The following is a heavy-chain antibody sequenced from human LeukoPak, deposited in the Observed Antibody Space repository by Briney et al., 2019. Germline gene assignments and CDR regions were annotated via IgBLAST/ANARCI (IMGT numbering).Heavy chain of an antibody. CDR2: ISSSSSYI. D-gene: IGHD6-6*01. J-gene: IGHJ4*02. CDR3: ARARKYSSSSDFDS. Sequence: RGSLRLSCAASGFTFSSYSMNWVRQAPGKGLEWVSSISSSSSYIYYADSVKGRFTISRDNAKNSLYLQMKSLRAEDRAVYYCARARKYSSSSDFDSWGPGPLVTVSS. CDR1: GFTFSSYS. V-gene: IGHV3-21*01.